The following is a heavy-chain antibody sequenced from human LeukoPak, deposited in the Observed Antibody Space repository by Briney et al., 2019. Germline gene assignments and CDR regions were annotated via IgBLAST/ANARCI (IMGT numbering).Heavy chain of an antibody. CDR1: GYTFTGYY. Sequence: ASVKVSCKASGYTFTGYYMHWVRQAPGQGLEWMGWINPNSGVTNYAQKFQGWVTMTRDTSISTAYMELSRLRSDDTAVYYCARDHDYYGSGSSNYYYYYGMDVWGQGTTVTVSS. D-gene: IGHD3-10*01. V-gene: IGHV1-2*04. CDR2: INPNSGVT. CDR3: ARDHDYYGSGSSNYYYYYGMDV. J-gene: IGHJ6*02.